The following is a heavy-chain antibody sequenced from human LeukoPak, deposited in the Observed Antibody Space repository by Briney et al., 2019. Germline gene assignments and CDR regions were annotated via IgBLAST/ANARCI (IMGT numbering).Heavy chain of an antibody. Sequence: GGSLRLSCSASGFTFSSYAMHWARQAPGKGLEYVSAISSNGGSTYYADSVKGRFTISRDNSKNSLYLQTNSLRSDDTALYYCARESENSGWYDFWGQGTLVTVSS. D-gene: IGHD1-26*01. CDR2: ISSNGGST. V-gene: IGHV3-64*04. CDR3: ARESENSGWYDF. J-gene: IGHJ5*01. CDR1: GFTFSSYA.